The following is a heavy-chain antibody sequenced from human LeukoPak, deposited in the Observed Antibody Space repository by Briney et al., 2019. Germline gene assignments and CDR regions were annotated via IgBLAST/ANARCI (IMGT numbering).Heavy chain of an antibody. CDR3: ARVAAAGNYYFDS. Sequence: SETLSLTCTVSGSSISSDYYWGWIRQPPGKGLEWIGSIYYTGSTYYSPSLKSRVTISIDTSKNQFSLKLSSVTAADTAVYFCARVAAAGNYYFDSWGQGTLVTVSS. CDR2: IYYTGST. V-gene: IGHV4-38-2*02. J-gene: IGHJ4*02. D-gene: IGHD6-13*01. CDR1: GSSISSDYY.